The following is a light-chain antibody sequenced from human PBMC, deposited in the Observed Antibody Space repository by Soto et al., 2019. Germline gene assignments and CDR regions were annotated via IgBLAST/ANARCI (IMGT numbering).Light chain of an antibody. CDR2: AAS. CDR3: QQYNIWWA. Sequence: EIVLTQSPGTLSLSPGDRATLFCRASQSVSSNLAWYQQKPGQAPRLLIYAASTRATGIPARFSGRGSGTEFTLTISSLQSEDFAVYYCQQYNIWWAFGQGTKVDI. CDR1: QSVSSN. J-gene: IGKJ1*01. V-gene: IGKV3-15*01.